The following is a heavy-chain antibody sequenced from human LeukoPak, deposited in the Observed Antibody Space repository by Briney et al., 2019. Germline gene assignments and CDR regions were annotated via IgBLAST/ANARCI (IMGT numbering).Heavy chain of an antibody. V-gene: IGHV3-9*01. D-gene: IGHD6-13*01. CDR1: GFTFDDYA. CDR2: ISWNSGSI. CDR3: AKDIAAAGPGGLDY. Sequence: PGGSLRLSCAASGFTFDDYAMHWVRQAPGKGLEWVSGISWNSGSIGYGDSVKGRFTISRDNAKNSLYLQMNSLRAEDTALYYCAKDIAAAGPGGLDYWGQGTLVTVSS. J-gene: IGHJ4*02.